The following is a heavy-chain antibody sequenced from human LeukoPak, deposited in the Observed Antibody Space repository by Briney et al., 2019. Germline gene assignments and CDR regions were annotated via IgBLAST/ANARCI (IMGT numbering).Heavy chain of an antibody. D-gene: IGHD3-9*01. CDR2: IDSNGVTT. Sequence: GGSLRLSCEVSGFAFSSYVMSWVRQAPGNGLEWVSAIDSNGVTTNYADSEKGRFTISRDNSKNTLYLQLSSLRVEDTAVYYCAKGDDFLADYRYRFDYWAREPWSPSP. J-gene: IGHJ4*02. V-gene: IGHV3-23*01. CDR3: AKGDDFLADYRYRFDY. CDR1: GFAFSSYV.